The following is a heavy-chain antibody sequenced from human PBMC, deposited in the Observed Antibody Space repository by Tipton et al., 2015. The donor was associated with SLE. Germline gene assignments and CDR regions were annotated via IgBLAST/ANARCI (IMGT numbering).Heavy chain of an antibody. CDR3: ARHAALGGWSDY. CDR1: GGSISSSSYY. V-gene: IGHV4-39*07. D-gene: IGHD3-16*01. CDR2: IYYSGST. Sequence: LRLSCTVSGGSISSSSYYWGWIRQPPGKGLEWIGSIYYSGSTYYNPSLKSRVTISVDTSKNQFSLKLSSVTAADPAVYYCARHAALGGWSDYWGQGTLVTVSS. J-gene: IGHJ4*02.